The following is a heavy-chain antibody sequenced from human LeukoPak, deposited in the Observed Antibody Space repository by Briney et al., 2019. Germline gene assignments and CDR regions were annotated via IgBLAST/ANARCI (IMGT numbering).Heavy chain of an antibody. J-gene: IGHJ4*02. Sequence: GGSLRLSCAASGFTVSSNYMSWVRQAPGKGLEWVSVIYSGGSTYYADSVKGRFTIPRDNSKNTLYLQMNSLRAEDTAVYYCARGHYDILTGYYRPPDYWGQGTLVTVSS. CDR1: GFTVSSNY. CDR2: IYSGGST. V-gene: IGHV3-66*01. D-gene: IGHD3-9*01. CDR3: ARGHYDILTGYYRPPDY.